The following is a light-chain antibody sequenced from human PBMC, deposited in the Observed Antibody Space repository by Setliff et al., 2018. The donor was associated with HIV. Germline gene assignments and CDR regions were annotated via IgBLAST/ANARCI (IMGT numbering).Light chain of an antibody. J-gene: IGLJ1*01. V-gene: IGLV2-23*01. CDR1: SNDVGRYDL. CDR2: QAT. Sequence: QSVLTQPASVSGSPGPSITISCTGTSNDVGRYDLVSWYQQHPARAPKLIIYQATRRPSGVSNRFSGSKSGNVASLTISGLQAEDEADYYCCSNTGSNTFAFGTGTKVTVL. CDR3: CSNTGSNTFA.